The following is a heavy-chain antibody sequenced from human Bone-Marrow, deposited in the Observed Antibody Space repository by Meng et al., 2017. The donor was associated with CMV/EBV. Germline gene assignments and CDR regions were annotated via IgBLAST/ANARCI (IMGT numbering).Heavy chain of an antibody. Sequence: TFTSYYMQWVRQAPGQGLEWMGIINPSGGSTSYAQKFQGRVTMTRDTSTSTVYMELGSLRSEDTAVYYCARDNRIAAAGLQTFHFDYWGQGTLVTVSS. CDR2: INPSGGST. CDR3: ARDNRIAAAGLQTFHFDY. D-gene: IGHD6-13*01. CDR1: TFTSYY. J-gene: IGHJ4*02. V-gene: IGHV1-46*01.